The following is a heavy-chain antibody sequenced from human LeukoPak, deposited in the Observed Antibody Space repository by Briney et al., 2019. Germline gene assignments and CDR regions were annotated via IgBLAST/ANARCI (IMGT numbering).Heavy chain of an antibody. J-gene: IGHJ3*02. CDR2: IKQDGSEK. CDR1: GLTFSSYW. CDR3: ARDSDAFDI. V-gene: IGHV3-7*01. Sequence: PGGSLRLSCAASGLTFSSYWMSWVRQAPGKGLEWVANIKQDGSEKYYVDSVKGRFTISRDNAKNSLYLQMNSLRAEDTAVYYCARDSDAFDIWGQGTMVTVSS.